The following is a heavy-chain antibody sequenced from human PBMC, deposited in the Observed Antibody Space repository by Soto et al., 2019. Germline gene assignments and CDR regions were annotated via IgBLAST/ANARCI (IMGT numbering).Heavy chain of an antibody. V-gene: IGHV1-69*06. CDR2: IIPIFGTA. CDR3: ARDRGYSSGWYDY. D-gene: IGHD6-19*01. J-gene: IGHJ4*02. Sequence: SVKVSCKASGGTFSSYAISWVRQAPGQGLEWMGGIIPIFGTANYAQKFQGRVTITADKSTSTAYMELSSLRSEDTAVYYCARDRGYSSGWYDYWGQGTLVTVSS. CDR1: GGTFSSYA.